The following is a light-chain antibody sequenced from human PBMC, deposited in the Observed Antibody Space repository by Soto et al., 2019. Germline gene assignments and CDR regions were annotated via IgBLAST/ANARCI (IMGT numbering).Light chain of an antibody. CDR2: DAS. Sequence: EIVMTQSPATLSVSPGARATLSCRASQSVSSNLAWYQQKPGQAPRLLIYDASTRATGIPARFSGSGSGTEFTLTISSLQSEDFAVYYCQHYNNWPRTFGQGTEVDIK. J-gene: IGKJ1*01. CDR1: QSVSSN. CDR3: QHYNNWPRT. V-gene: IGKV3-15*01.